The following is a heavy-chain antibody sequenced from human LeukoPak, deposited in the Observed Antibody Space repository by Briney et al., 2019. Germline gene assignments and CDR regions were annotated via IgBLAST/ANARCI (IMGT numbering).Heavy chain of an antibody. D-gene: IGHD7-27*01. CDR1: GFTFSSYG. J-gene: IGHJ4*02. CDR2: ISSSGSTI. Sequence: GGSLRLSCAASGFTFSSYGMHWVRQAPGKGLEWVSYISSSGSTIYYADSVKGRFTISRDNAKNSLYLQMNSLRAGDTAIYYCARGTGERVTHLHSWGRGTLVTVSS. CDR3: ARGTGERVTHLHS. V-gene: IGHV3-48*03.